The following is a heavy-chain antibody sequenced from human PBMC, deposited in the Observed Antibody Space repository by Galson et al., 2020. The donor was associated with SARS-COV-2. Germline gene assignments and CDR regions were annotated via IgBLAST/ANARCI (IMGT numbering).Heavy chain of an antibody. CDR1: GGSISSGGYY. CDR2: IYYSGST. D-gene: IGHD4-17*01. Sequence: SETLSLTCTVSGGSISSGGYYWSWIRQHPGKGLEWIGYIYYSGSTYYNPSLKSRVTISVDTSKNQFSLKLSSVTAADTAVYYCARDTTERGDYEGYYFDYWGQGTLVTVSS. CDR3: ARDTTERGDYEGYYFDY. J-gene: IGHJ4*02. V-gene: IGHV4-31*03.